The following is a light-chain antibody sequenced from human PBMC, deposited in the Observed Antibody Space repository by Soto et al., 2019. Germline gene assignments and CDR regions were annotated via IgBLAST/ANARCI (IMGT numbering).Light chain of an antibody. V-gene: IGKV3-15*01. CDR2: GAS. Sequence: EIVLTQSPVTLSLSPGERATLSCRASQSVSSSYLAWYQQKPGQAPRLLIFGASTRATGIPARFSGGGSGTGFTLTISSLQSEDFAVYSCQQYNKWPRTFGQGTKVDIK. CDR1: QSVSSSY. CDR3: QQYNKWPRT. J-gene: IGKJ1*01.